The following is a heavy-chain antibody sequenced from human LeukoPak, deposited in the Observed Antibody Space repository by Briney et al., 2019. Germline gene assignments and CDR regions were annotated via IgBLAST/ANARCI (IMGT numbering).Heavy chain of an antibody. Sequence: GGSLRLSCAASGFTFSNYWMSWVRQAPGKGLEWVANIKQGGGEIYFVDSVKGRFTISRDNAKNSLYLQMNSLRAEDTAVYYCARNVRRNDPNYYYYHMDVWGKGTTVTVSS. J-gene: IGHJ6*03. V-gene: IGHV3-7*01. CDR2: IKQGGGEI. CDR3: ARNVRRNDPNYYYYHMDV. CDR1: GFTFSNYW.